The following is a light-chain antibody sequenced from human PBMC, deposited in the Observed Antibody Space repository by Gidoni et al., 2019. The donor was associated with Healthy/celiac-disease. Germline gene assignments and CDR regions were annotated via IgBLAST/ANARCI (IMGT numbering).Light chain of an antibody. J-gene: IGKJ3*01. V-gene: IGKV1-27*01. CDR2: AAS. CDR3: QKYNSAPLFT. Sequence: DLQMTQSPSSLSASVGDRVTITCRASQGISNYLAWSQQKPGKVPKLLIYAASTLQSGVPSRFSGSGSGTDFTLTISSLQPEDVATYYCQKYNSAPLFTFGPXTKVDIK. CDR1: QGISNY.